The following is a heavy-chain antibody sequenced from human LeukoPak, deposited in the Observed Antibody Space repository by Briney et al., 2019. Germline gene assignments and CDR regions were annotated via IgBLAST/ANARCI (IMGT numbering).Heavy chain of an antibody. D-gene: IGHD6-13*01. CDR3: ARAGEYSSSWYNYYYYYGMDV. V-gene: IGHV4-59*01. Sequence: SETLSLTCTVSGGSISSYYWRWIRQPPGQGLEWMGYIYYSGRTNYNPSLKSRVTISVDTSNNQFSLKLSSVTAADTAVYYCARAGEYSSSWYNYYYYYGMDVWGQGTTVTVSS. CDR2: IYYSGRT. CDR1: GGSISSYY. J-gene: IGHJ6*02.